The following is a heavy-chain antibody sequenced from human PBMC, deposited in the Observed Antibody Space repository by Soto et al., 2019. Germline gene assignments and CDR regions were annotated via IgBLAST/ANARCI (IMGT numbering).Heavy chain of an antibody. CDR2: ISSSSSTI. V-gene: IGHV3-48*02. D-gene: IGHD6-6*01. CDR3: ARPEYSSSSYGMDG. J-gene: IGHJ6*02. Sequence: EVQLVESGGGLVQPGGSLRLSCAASGFTFSSYSMNWVRQAPGTGLEWVSYISSSSSTIYYSDSVKGRFTISRDNAKNALYLQMNSLRDEDTAVYYCARPEYSSSSYGMDGWGQGTTVTVSS. CDR1: GFTFSSYS.